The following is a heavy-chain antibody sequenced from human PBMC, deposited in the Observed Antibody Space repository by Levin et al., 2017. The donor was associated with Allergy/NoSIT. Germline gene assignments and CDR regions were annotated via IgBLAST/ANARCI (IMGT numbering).Heavy chain of an antibody. J-gene: IGHJ4*02. Sequence: KVSCKGSGYSFTSYWIGWVRQMPGKGLEWMGIIYPGDSDTRYSPSFQGQVTISADKSTSTAYLQWSSLKASDTAMYYCARVTVLLWFGVSGYFDYWGQGTLVTVSS. CDR2: IYPGDSDT. CDR3: ARVTVLLWFGVSGYFDY. D-gene: IGHD3-10*01. CDR1: GYSFTSYW. V-gene: IGHV5-51*01.